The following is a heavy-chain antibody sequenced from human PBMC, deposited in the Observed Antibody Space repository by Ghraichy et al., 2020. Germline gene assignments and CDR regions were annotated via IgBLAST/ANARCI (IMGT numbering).Heavy chain of an antibody. J-gene: IGHJ3*02. Sequence: GGSLRLSCAASGFTFSSYAMSWVRQAPGKGLEWVSAISGSGGSTYYADSVKGRFTISRDNSKNTLYLQMNSLRAEDTAVYYCAKYAGYSSGWYGGSVAFDIWGQGTMVTVSS. V-gene: IGHV3-23*01. CDR1: GFTFSSYA. CDR2: ISGSGGST. D-gene: IGHD6-19*01. CDR3: AKYAGYSSGWYGGSVAFDI.